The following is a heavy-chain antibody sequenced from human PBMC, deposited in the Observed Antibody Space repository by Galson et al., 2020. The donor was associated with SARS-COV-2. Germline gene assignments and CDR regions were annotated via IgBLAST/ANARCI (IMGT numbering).Heavy chain of an antibody. J-gene: IGHJ6*02. D-gene: IGHD7-27*01. CDR3: AKGLGTLLSDGMDV. V-gene: IGHV3-9*01. Sequence: GGSLRLSCAVSGFTFDDYAMHWVRQAPGKGLEWVSGIRWNSINIGYAESVKGRFTISRDNAKNSLSLQMNSLRIEDTAFYYCAKGLGTLLSDGMDVWGQGTTGTVCS. CDR1: GFTFDDYA. CDR2: IRWNSINI.